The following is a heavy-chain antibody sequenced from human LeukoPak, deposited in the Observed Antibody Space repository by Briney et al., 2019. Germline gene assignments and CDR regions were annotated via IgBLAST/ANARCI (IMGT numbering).Heavy chain of an antibody. Sequence: TGGSLRLSCAASGFTFSSYAMSWVRQAPGKGLEWVSAISGSGGSTYYADSVKGRSTISRDNSKNTLYLQMNSLRAEDTAVYYCAKDYYYGSGSYSPVDYWGQGTLVTVSS. V-gene: IGHV3-23*01. CDR1: GFTFSSYA. CDR3: AKDYYYGSGSYSPVDY. D-gene: IGHD3-10*01. CDR2: ISGSGGST. J-gene: IGHJ4*02.